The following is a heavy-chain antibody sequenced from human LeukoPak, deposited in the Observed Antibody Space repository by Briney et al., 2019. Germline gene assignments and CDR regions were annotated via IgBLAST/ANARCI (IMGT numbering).Heavy chain of an antibody. D-gene: IGHD2-15*01. CDR1: RFTFSNSW. CDR2: IKEDGSEK. Sequence: PGGFLRLSCAASRFTFSNSWMSWVRQAPGKGLEWVANIKEDGSEKYYVDSVKGRFTISRDNAKNSLYLQMNSLRGEDTAVYYCARGVALGDWGQGTLVTVS. J-gene: IGHJ4*02. CDR3: ARGVALGD. V-gene: IGHV3-7*04.